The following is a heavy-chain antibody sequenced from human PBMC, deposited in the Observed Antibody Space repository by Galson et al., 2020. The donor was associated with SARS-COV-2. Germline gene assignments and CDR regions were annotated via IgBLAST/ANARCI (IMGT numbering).Heavy chain of an antibody. Sequence: GESLQISCAASGFTFSSYAMHWVRQAPGKGLEWVAVISYDGSNKYYADSVKGRFTISRDNSKNTLYLQMNSLRAEDTAVYYCARASGSYYSGFDYWGQGTLVTVSS. CDR3: ARASGSYYSGFDY. D-gene: IGHD1-26*01. J-gene: IGHJ4*02. CDR2: ISYDGSNK. CDR1: GFTFSSYA. V-gene: IGHV3-30-3*01.